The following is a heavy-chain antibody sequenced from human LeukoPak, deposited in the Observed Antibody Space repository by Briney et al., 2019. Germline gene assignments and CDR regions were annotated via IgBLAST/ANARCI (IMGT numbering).Heavy chain of an antibody. D-gene: IGHD6-13*01. Sequence: PGGSLRLSCAASGFTFSRYSMNWVRQAPGKGLEWVSSISTSGSYINYADSAKGRFIISRDNVKNSLYLQMNSLRAEDTAVYYCARVGSTWYEDYWGQGTLVTVSS. CDR2: ISTSGSYI. V-gene: IGHV3-21*01. J-gene: IGHJ4*02. CDR1: GFTFSRYS. CDR3: ARVGSTWYEDY.